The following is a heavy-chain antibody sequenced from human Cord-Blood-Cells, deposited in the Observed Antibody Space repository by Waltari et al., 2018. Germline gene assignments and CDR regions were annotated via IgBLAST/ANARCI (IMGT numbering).Heavy chain of an antibody. CDR1: GYTFTSYD. D-gene: IGHD1-26*01. CDR2: MNSNRCNT. CDR3: ARGSTIVGATDY. Sequence: QVQLVQSGAEVKKPGASVKVSCKASGYTFTSYDINWVRQATGQGLEWMGWMNSNRCNTGYAQKFQGRVTMTRNTSRSTAYMELSSLRSEDTAVYYCARGSTIVGATDYWGQGTLVTVSS. J-gene: IGHJ4*02. V-gene: IGHV1-8*02.